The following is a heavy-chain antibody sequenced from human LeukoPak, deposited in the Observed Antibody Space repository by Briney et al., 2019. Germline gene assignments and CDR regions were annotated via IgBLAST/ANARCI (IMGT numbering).Heavy chain of an antibody. CDR1: GGSISSYY. V-gene: IGHV4-4*07. CDR2: IYTSGST. CDR3: ARVRPNLYSSSSRGAFDI. Sequence: PSETLSLTCTVSGGSISSYYWSWIRQPAGKGLEWIGRIYTSGSTNYNPSLKSRVTMSVDTSKNQFSLKLSSVTAADTAVYYCARVRPNLYSSSSRGAFDIWGQGTMVTVSS. D-gene: IGHD6-6*01. J-gene: IGHJ3*02.